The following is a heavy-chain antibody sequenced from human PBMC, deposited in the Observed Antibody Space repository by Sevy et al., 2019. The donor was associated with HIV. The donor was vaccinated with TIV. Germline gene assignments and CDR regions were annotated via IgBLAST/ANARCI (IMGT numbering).Heavy chain of an antibody. CDR1: GFTFSSYW. Sequence: GRSLRLSCAASGFTFSSYWMHWVRQAPGKGLVWVSRINSDGSSTSYADSVKGRFTISRDNAKNTLYLQMNSLRAEDTAVYYCAREGSSGIAVAGTGYMDVWGKGTTVTVSS. CDR3: AREGSSGIAVAGTGYMDV. J-gene: IGHJ6*03. D-gene: IGHD6-19*01. V-gene: IGHV3-74*01. CDR2: INSDGSST.